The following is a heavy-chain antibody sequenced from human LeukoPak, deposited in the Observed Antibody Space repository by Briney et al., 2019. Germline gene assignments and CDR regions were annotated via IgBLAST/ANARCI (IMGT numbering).Heavy chain of an antibody. D-gene: IGHD1-1*01. CDR3: ASVGERDDAFDI. V-gene: IGHV4-4*02. J-gene: IGHJ3*02. Sequence: NPSETLSLTCAVSGGSISSSNWWSWVRQPPGKGLEWIGEIYHSGSTNYNPSLKSRVTISVDKSKNQFSLKLSSVTAADTAVYYCASVGERDDAFDIWGQGTMVTVSS. CDR2: IYHSGST. CDR1: GGSISSSNW.